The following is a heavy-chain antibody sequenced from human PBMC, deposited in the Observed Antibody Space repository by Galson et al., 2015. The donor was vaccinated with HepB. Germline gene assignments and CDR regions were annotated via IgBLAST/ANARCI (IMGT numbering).Heavy chain of an antibody. J-gene: IGHJ4*02. CDR1: GYSFTSYW. V-gene: IGHV5-10-1*01. Sequence: QSGAEVKKPGESLRISCKGSGYSFTSYWISWVRQMPGKGLEWMGRIDPSDSYTNYSPSFQGHVTISADKSISTAYLQWSSLKASDTAMYYCARHRNWNYAPAPFDYWGQGTLVTVSS. D-gene: IGHD1-7*01. CDR2: IDPSDSYT. CDR3: ARHRNWNYAPAPFDY.